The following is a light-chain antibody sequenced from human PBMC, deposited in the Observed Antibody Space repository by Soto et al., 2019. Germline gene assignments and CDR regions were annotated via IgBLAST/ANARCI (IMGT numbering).Light chain of an antibody. CDR1: QSVSSD. CDR3: QQRSSWLT. J-gene: IGKJ4*01. CDR2: GAS. Sequence: EIVMTQSPATLSVSPGERATLSCRASQSVSSDLAWYQQKPGQPPRLLVFGASTRATGIPAGFSGLGSGRHFTLTISSLQSEDFAVYYCQQRSSWLTFGGGTKVDIK. V-gene: IGKV3-15*01.